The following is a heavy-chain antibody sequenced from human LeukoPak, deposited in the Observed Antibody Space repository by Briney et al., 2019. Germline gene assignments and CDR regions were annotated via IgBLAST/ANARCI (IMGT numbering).Heavy chain of an antibody. CDR1: GFTFSSYG. V-gene: IGHV3-30*18. D-gene: IGHD6-19*01. J-gene: IGHJ4*02. Sequence: GGSLRLSCAASGFTFSSYGMHWVRQAPGKGLEWVAVISYDGSNKYYADSVKGRFTISRDNSKNTLYLQMNSLRAEDTAVYYCAKGLAVAGTPLDYWGQGTLVTVSS. CDR2: ISYDGSNK. CDR3: AKGLAVAGTPLDY.